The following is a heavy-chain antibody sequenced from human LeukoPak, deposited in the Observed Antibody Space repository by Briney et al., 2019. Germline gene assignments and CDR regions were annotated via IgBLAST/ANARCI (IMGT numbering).Heavy chain of an antibody. D-gene: IGHD5-12*01. Sequence: GGSLRLSCAASGFTFSSYEMNWVRQAPGKGLEWISYISGGGSTIYYADSVKGRFTISRDNAKNSLYLQMNSLRADDTAVYYCARTGFATISRLVYNYYAMDVWGKGTTVTVSS. CDR1: GFTFSSYE. V-gene: IGHV3-48*03. J-gene: IGHJ6*04. CDR3: ARTGFATISRLVYNYYAMDV. CDR2: ISGGGSTI.